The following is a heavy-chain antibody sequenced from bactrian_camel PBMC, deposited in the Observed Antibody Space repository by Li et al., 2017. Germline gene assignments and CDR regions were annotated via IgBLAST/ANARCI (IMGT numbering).Heavy chain of an antibody. CDR3: AAERRPRCSWAPIGTYCSTEGYCLQDVNP. CDR2: IDSYGTT. V-gene: IGHV3S53*01. CDR1: GLTQSSNC. D-gene: IGHD6*01. J-gene: IGHJ6*01. Sequence: VQLVESGGGSVQPGGSLRLSCLASGLTQSSNCIGWFRQAPGKEREGVAAIDSYGTTGYAESVKGRFTISEDNAENTLFLQIDSLKPEDTAMHYCAAERRPRCSWAPIGTYCSTEGYCLQDVNPWGQGTQVTVS.